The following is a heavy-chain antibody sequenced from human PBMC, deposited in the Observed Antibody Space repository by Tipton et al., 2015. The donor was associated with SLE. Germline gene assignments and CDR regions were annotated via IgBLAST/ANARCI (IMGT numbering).Heavy chain of an antibody. D-gene: IGHD2-15*01. J-gene: IGHJ3*02. CDR1: GGSLSGYY. V-gene: IGHV4-34*01. CDR3: ARNRGSGQQAAFEI. CDR2: INHSGST. Sequence: TLSLTCAVYGGSLSGYYWSWIRQPPGKGLEWIGEINHSGSTHYNPSLKSRVIISVDTSKNQLSLKLNSVTAADTTMYYCARNRGSGQQAAFEIWGQGTMVTVSS.